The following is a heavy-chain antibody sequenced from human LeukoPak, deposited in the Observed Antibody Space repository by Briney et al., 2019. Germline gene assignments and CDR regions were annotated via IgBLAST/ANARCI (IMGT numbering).Heavy chain of an antibody. D-gene: IGHD3-22*01. J-gene: IGHJ3*02. Sequence: SETLSLTCTVSGGSISSYYWNWIRQPPGKGLEWIGYIYYSGSTNYNPSLKSRVTISVDTSKNQFSLKLSSVTAADTAVYYCARMEYYDSKWEHDTFDIWGQGTMVTVSS. CDR1: GGSISSYY. CDR2: IYYSGST. CDR3: ARMEYYDSKWEHDTFDI. V-gene: IGHV4-59*01.